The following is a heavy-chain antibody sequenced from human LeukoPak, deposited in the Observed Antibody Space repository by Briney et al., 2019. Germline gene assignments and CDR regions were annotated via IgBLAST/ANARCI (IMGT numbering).Heavy chain of an antibody. CDR1: GGSISSGGYY. D-gene: IGHD3-16*01. Sequence: PSQTLSLTCTVSGGSISSGGYYWSWIRQHPGKGLEWIGYIYCSGSTYYNPSLKSRVTISVDTSKNQFSLKLSSVTAADTAVYYCARDWGTYYYYGMDVWGQGTTVTVSS. CDR3: ARDWGTYYYYGMDV. V-gene: IGHV4-31*03. CDR2: IYCSGST. J-gene: IGHJ6*02.